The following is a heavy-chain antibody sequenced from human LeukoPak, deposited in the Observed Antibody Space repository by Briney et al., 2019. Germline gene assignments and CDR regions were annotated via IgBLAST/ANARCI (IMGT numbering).Heavy chain of an antibody. D-gene: IGHD1-26*01. CDR1: GLSVSSNY. CDR2: IYSGGRT. CDR3: ASFLGHDYYYYYGMDV. J-gene: IGHJ6*02. V-gene: IGHV3-66*01. Sequence: GRSLRLSCAPSGLSVSSNYIGWVRQAPGEGLEWVSAIYSGGRTYYADSVKGRFTISRDNSKNTLYLQMNSPRAEDPAVYDFASFLGHDYYYYYGMDVWGQGTTVTVSS.